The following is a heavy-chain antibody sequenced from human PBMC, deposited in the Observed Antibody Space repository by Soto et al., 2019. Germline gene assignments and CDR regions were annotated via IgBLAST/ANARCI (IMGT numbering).Heavy chain of an antibody. J-gene: IGHJ4*02. Sequence: QITLKESGPTLVKPTQTLTLTCTLSGSSLSTSGVGVGWIRQPPGKALEWLAVTHWNDDNHYSPSLRSRLTITKDTSKDHVVLTMTNMDPVDTATYYCAHRIVNRGLDYWGQGTLVTVSS. CDR1: GSSLSTSGVG. V-gene: IGHV2-5*01. D-gene: IGHD2-21*01. CDR3: AHRIVNRGLDY. CDR2: THWNDDN.